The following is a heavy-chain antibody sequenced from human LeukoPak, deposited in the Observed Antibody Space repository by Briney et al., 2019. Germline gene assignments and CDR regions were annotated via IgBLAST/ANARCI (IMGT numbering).Heavy chain of an antibody. D-gene: IGHD6-6*01. V-gene: IGHV3-21*01. CDR1: GFTFSSYS. CDR2: ISSSSSYI. Sequence: GGSLRLSCAASGFTFSSYSMNWVRQAPGKGLEWVSSISSSSSYIYYADSVKGRFTISRDNAKNSLYLQMNSLRAEDTAVYYCARDPTPYIAARPNWFDPWGQGTLVTVSS. J-gene: IGHJ5*02. CDR3: ARDPTPYIAARPNWFDP.